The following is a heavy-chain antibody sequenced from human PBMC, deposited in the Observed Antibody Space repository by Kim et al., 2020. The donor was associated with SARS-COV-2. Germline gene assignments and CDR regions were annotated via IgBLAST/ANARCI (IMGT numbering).Heavy chain of an antibody. V-gene: IGHV3-23*01. CDR2: ISGSGGST. CDR1: GFTFSSYA. J-gene: IGHJ6*02. D-gene: IGHD2-2*01. CDR3: AKGGVYCSSTSCPFYYYYGMDV. Sequence: GGSLRLSCAASGFTFSSYAMSWVRQAPGKGLEWVSAISGSGGSTYYADSVKGRFTISRDNSKNTLYLQMNSVRAEDTAVYYCAKGGVYCSSTSCPFYYYYGMDVWGQGTTVTVSS.